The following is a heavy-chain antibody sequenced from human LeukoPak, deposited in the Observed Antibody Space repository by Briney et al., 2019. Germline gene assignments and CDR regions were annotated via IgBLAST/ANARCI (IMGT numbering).Heavy chain of an antibody. CDR1: GGSISSGDYY. Sequence: SETLSLTCTVSGGSISSGDYYWSWIRQPPGTGLEWIGYIYYSGSTYYNPSLKSRVTISVDTSKNQFSLKLSSVTAADTAVYYCARGHSEYQLLPESWFDPWGQGTLVTVSS. CDR3: ARGHSEYQLLPESWFDP. V-gene: IGHV4-30-4*08. J-gene: IGHJ5*02. D-gene: IGHD2-2*01. CDR2: IYYSGST.